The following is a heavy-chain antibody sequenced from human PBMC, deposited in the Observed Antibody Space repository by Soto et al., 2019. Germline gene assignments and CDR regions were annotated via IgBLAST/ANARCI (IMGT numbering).Heavy chain of an antibody. CDR3: ARDSDHTIDS. J-gene: IGHJ4*02. CDR2: IYYSGST. Sequence: SETLTLTCTVSGGSISSGGYYWIWHRQHPGKRLEWIGYIYYSGSTYYNPSLKSRVTISADTSKNQFSLKLSSVTAADTAVYYCARDSDHTIDSWGQGTLVTVSS. D-gene: IGHD2-2*01. CDR1: GGSISSGGYY. V-gene: IGHV4-31*03.